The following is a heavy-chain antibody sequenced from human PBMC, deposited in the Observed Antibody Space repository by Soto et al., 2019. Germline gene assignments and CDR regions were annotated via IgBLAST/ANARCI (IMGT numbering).Heavy chain of an antibody. Sequence: PSETLSLTCAVYGGSFSGYYWSWIRQPPGKGLEWIGEINHSGSTNYNPSLKSRVTISVDTSKNQFSLKLSSVTAADTAVYYCARSPPRYYYYGMDVWRQGTTVTVSS. V-gene: IGHV4-34*01. J-gene: IGHJ6*02. CDR2: INHSGST. CDR3: ARSPPRYYYYGMDV. CDR1: GGSFSGYY.